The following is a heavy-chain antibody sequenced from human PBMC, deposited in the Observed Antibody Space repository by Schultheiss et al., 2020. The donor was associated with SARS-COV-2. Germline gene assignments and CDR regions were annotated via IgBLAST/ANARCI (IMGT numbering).Heavy chain of an antibody. V-gene: IGHV3-48*04. Sequence: GGSLRLSCAASGFTFSSYSMNWVRQAPGKGLEWVTYISSSGSTIYYACSVKGRFTISRDNAKNSLYLQMNNLRIEDTAIYYCARHIVGVTAPLLGCWCQGARVTVSS. CDR1: GFTFSSYS. J-gene: IGHJ4*02. CDR2: ISSSGSTI. D-gene: IGHD2-21*02. CDR3: ARHIVGVTAPLLGC.